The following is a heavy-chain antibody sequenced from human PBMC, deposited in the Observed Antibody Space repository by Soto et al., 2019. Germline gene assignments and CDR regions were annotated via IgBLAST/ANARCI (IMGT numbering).Heavy chain of an antibody. J-gene: IGHJ4*02. CDR2: IYYSGST. CDR1: GGSISSYY. CDR3: ARRYGGTIDY. D-gene: IGHD4-17*01. Sequence: SETLSLTCTVSGGSISSYYWSWIRQPPGKGLEWIGYIYYSGSTNYNPSLKSRVTISVDTSKNQFSLKLSSVTAADTAVYYCARRYGGTIDYWGQGTLVTVSS. V-gene: IGHV4-59*08.